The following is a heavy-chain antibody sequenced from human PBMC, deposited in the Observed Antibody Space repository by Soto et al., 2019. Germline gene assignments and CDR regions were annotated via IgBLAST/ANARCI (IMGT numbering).Heavy chain of an antibody. V-gene: IGHV1-46*01. CDR2: INPSDGNT. J-gene: IGHJ4*02. CDR3: ARCPIWVAVAGPYFDY. CDR1: GYTFTSYF. D-gene: IGHD6-19*01. Sequence: ASVKVSCKASGYTFTSYFMHWVRQAPGQGLEWMGIINPSDGNTNYAQKLQGRVTMTTDTSTSTAYMELRSLRSDDTAVYYCARCPIWVAVAGPYFDYWGQGTLVTVSS.